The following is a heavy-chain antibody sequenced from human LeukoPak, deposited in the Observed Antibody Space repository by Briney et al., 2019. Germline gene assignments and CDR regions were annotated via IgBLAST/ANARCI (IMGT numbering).Heavy chain of an antibody. V-gene: IGHV1-69*05. J-gene: IGHJ6*03. CDR1: GGTFSSYA. D-gene: IGHD6-6*01. CDR2: IIPIFGTA. Sequence: ASVKVSCKSSGGTFSSYAISWVRQAPGQGLEWMGGIIPIFGTANYAQKFQGRVTITTDESTSTAYMELSSLRSEDTAVYYCARAYSSSSRVHYYYYYMDVWGKGTTVTVSS. CDR3: ARAYSSSSRVHYYYYYMDV.